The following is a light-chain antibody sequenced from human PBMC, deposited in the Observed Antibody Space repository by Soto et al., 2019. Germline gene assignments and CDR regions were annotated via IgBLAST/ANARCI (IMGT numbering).Light chain of an antibody. CDR3: QQFGNSPPYT. Sequence: EIVLTQSPGTLSLSPGERATRSCMASQSVSSRYLAWNQQKPGQAPRLLIYGASSRATGIPDRFSGSGYGTDFTLTISRLEADDFAVYLFQQFGNSPPYTFCQGTKLEIK. V-gene: IGKV3-20*01. CDR2: GAS. CDR1: QSVSSRY. J-gene: IGKJ2*01.